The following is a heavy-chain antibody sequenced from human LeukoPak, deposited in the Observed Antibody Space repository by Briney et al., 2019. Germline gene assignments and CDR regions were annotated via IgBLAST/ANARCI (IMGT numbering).Heavy chain of an antibody. D-gene: IGHD6-13*01. J-gene: IGHJ6*03. CDR3: ARDTPPYYSSSFYPIHYYYYMDV. Sequence: SETLSLTCTVSGGSISSYYWSWIRQPAGKGLEWIGRIYASGSTNYNPSLKSRVTMPVDTSKNQFSLKLSSVTAADTAVYYCARDTPPYYSSSFYPIHYYYYMDVWGKGTTVTVSS. V-gene: IGHV4-4*07. CDR2: IYASGST. CDR1: GGSISSYY.